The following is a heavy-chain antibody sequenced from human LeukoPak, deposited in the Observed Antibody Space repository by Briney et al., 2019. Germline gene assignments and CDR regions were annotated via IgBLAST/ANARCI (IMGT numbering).Heavy chain of an antibody. CDR2: ISGSGGTT. Sequence: QTAGSLCCYCAASGFTFSSYAMAWVGQAPGKGLEWVSGISGSGGTTYYADSVKGRFTISRDNSKNTLYLQMNSLRAEDTAVYYCAKNYGDSYFDYWGQGTLVTVSS. CDR1: GFTFSSYA. D-gene: IGHD4-17*01. V-gene: IGHV3-23*01. CDR3: AKNYGDSYFDY. J-gene: IGHJ4*02.